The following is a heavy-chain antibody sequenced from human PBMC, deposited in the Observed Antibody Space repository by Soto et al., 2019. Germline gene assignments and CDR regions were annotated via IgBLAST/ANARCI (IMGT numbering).Heavy chain of an antibody. CDR1: GFTFSDYY. CDR3: ARHSEGSSSWYVYFQH. D-gene: IGHD6-13*01. Sequence: GGSLRLSCAASGFTFSDYYMSWIRQAPGKGLEWVSYISSSGSTIYYADSVKGRFTISRDNAKNSLYLQMNSLRAEDTAVYYCARHSEGSSSWYVYFQHWGQGTLVTVSS. V-gene: IGHV3-11*01. J-gene: IGHJ1*01. CDR2: ISSSGSTI.